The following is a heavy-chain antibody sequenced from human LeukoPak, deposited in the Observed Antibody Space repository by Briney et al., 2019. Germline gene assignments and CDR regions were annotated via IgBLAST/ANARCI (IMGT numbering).Heavy chain of an antibody. V-gene: IGHV3-30*19. CDR3: ARDLTPYSSSSEFDY. Sequence: GGSLRLSCAASGFAFSSYGMHWVRQAPGKGLEWVAVISYDGSNKYYADSVKGRFPISRDNSKDTLYLQMNSLRAEDTAVYYCARDLTPYSSSSEFDYWGQGTLVTVSS. D-gene: IGHD6-6*01. CDR1: GFAFSSYG. J-gene: IGHJ4*02. CDR2: ISYDGSNK.